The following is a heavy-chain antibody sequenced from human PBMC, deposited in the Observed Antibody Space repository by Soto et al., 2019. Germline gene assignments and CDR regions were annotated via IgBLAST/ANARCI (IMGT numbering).Heavy chain of an antibody. V-gene: IGHV1-18*04. CDR1: GYPFTTYG. CDR3: ARVITTFGVVSKGPNH. J-gene: IGHJ5*02. Sequence: QVQLAQSGAEVKKPGASVKVSCKASGYPFTTYGISWVRQAPGQGLEWMGWISTYNGDTEYTQCLQGRVDMIRDTSTATAYVELRSLRSDDTAVYYCARVITTFGVVSKGPNHWGQGTPVTVSS. D-gene: IGHD3-3*01. CDR2: ISTYNGDT.